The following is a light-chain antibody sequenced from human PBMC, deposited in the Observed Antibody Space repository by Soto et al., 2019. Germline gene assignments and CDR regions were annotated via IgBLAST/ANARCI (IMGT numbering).Light chain of an antibody. Sequence: EIVLTQSPATLSLSPGERATLSCRASQSVSSYLAWYQQKPGQAPRLLIYDASNRATGIPARFSGSGSGTEFTLTISSLEPEDFAVYYCQQRSNWPPGYTFGQGTKVDIK. CDR3: QQRSNWPPGYT. J-gene: IGKJ2*01. CDR2: DAS. CDR1: QSVSSY. V-gene: IGKV3-11*01.